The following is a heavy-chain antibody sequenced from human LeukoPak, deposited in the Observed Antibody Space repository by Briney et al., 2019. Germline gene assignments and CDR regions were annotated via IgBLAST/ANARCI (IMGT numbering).Heavy chain of an antibody. J-gene: IGHJ4*02. Sequence: GRSLRLSCAASGFTFSSYAMYWVRQSPGKGLEWVAVISYDGSNKYYADSVKGRFTISGDNSKNTLYLQMNSLRAEDTAVYYCARDARTVGITMIVVGFDYWGQGTLVTVSS. CDR2: ISYDGSNK. V-gene: IGHV3-30*04. D-gene: IGHD3-22*01. CDR3: ARDARTVGITMIVVGFDY. CDR1: GFTFSSYA.